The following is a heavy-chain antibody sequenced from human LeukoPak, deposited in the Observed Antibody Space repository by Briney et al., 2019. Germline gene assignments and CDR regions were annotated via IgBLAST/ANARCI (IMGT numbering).Heavy chain of an antibody. Sequence: PSETLSLTCTVSGGSISSSSYYWGWIRQPPGKGLEWIGSIYYSGSTYYNPSLKSRVTISVDTSKNQFSLKLSSVTAADTAVYYCARQQVSEIDYWGQGTLVTVSS. CDR3: ARQQVSEIDY. CDR2: IYYSGST. CDR1: GGSISSSSYY. J-gene: IGHJ4*02. V-gene: IGHV4-39*01.